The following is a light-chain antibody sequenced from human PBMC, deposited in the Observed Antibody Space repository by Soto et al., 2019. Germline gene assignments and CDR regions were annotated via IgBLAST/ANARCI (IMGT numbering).Light chain of an antibody. V-gene: IGKV3-20*01. J-gene: IGKJ5*01. CDR3: QQYGSSLIT. CDR2: DAS. CDR1: HSVTRY. Sequence: EIVLTQSPGTLSLSPGERATLSCRASHSVTRYVAWYQQKPGQAPRLLISDASGRATGIPDRFSGGGSGTDFTLTISRLEPEDFAVYYCQQYGSSLITFGQGTRLEIK.